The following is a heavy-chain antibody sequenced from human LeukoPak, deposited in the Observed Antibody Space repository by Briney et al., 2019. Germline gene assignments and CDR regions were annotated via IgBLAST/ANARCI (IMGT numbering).Heavy chain of an antibody. CDR1: GFSLSSYS. V-gene: IGHV3-48*04. CDR3: AIPPLSGTGSSRPLAGMDV. Sequence: GGSLRLSCAASGFSLSSYSMNWVRQAPGKGLEWVSYISHTGSTMSYADSVKGRFTISRDNARNSLYLQMNSLRAEDTAVYYCAIPPLSGTGSSRPLAGMDVWGQGTTVTVSS. CDR2: ISHTGSTM. J-gene: IGHJ6*02. D-gene: IGHD3-10*01.